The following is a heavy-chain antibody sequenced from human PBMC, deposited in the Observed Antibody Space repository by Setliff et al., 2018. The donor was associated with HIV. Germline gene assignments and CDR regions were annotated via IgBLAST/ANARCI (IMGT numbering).Heavy chain of an antibody. CDR3: ARRPPLTTGREYYFDF. J-gene: IGHJ4*02. Sequence: SLTCTVSGGSFTTYYWSWLRQPPGKELEWIGYFYTSGSTNYNPSLKSRVTISIDTPKNQFSLKLNAVTAADTAVYYCARRPPLTTGREYYFDFWGQGTLVTVSS. CDR2: FYTSGST. D-gene: IGHD1-1*01. CDR1: GGSFTTYY. V-gene: IGHV4-4*09.